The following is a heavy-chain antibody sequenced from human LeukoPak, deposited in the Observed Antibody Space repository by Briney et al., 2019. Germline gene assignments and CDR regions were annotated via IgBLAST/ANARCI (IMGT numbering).Heavy chain of an antibody. CDR1: GYTFTSYG. Sequence: ASVKVSCKASGYTFTSYGISWVRQATGQGLEWMGWISAYNGNTNYAQKLQGRVTMTTDTSTSTAYMELRSLRSDDTAVYYCARAPSYYGDYDYWGQGTLVTVSS. V-gene: IGHV1-18*01. CDR3: ARAPSYYGDYDY. D-gene: IGHD4-17*01. CDR2: ISAYNGNT. J-gene: IGHJ4*02.